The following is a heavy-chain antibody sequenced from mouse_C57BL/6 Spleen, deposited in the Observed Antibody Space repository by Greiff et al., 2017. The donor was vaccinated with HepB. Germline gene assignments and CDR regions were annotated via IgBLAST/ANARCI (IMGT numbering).Heavy chain of an antibody. D-gene: IGHD2-3*01. Sequence: QVQLQQSGAELARPCASVKMSCKASGYTFTSYTMHWVKQRPGQGLEWIGYINPSSGYTKYNQKFKDKATLTADKSSSTAYMQLSSLTSEDSAVYYCARPDDGYYFDYWGQGTTLTVSS. CDR2: INPSSGYT. CDR3: ARPDDGYYFDY. J-gene: IGHJ2*01. CDR1: GYTFTSYT. V-gene: IGHV1-4*01.